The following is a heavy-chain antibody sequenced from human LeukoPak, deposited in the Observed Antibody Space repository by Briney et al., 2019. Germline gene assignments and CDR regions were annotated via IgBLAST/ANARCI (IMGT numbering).Heavy chain of an antibody. J-gene: IGHJ5*02. Sequence: PGGSLRLSCVASEFIFGNFWMSWVRQAPGKGLEWVANIKQDGSEKYYVDSVKGRFTISRDNAKNSLNLQMNSLRAEDTAMYFCARGGYCSPTTCFGFDPWGQGTLVTVSS. CDR2: IKQDGSEK. CDR3: ARGGYCSPTTCFGFDP. CDR1: EFIFGNFW. V-gene: IGHV3-7*03. D-gene: IGHD2-2*01.